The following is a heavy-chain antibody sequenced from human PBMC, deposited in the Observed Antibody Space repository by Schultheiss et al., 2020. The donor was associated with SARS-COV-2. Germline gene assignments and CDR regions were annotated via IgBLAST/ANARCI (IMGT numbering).Heavy chain of an antibody. CDR2: IWYDGSNK. CDR1: GFTFSSYG. V-gene: IGHV3-33*08. Sequence: GGSLRLSCAASGFTFSSYGMHWVRQAPGKGLEWVAVIWYDGSNKYYADSVKGRFTISRDNAKNSLYLQMNSLRAEDTAVYYCARGGVVPAYEVGAFDIWGQGTMVTVSS. D-gene: IGHD2-2*01. J-gene: IGHJ3*02. CDR3: ARGGVVPAYEVGAFDI.